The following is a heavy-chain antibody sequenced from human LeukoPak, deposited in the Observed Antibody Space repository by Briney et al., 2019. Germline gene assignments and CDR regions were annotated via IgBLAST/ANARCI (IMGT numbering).Heavy chain of an antibody. D-gene: IGHD4-17*01. Sequence: GGSLRLSCAASGFTFSSYWMNWARQAPGKGLEWVSYITSSSSIMYYADSVKGRFTISRDNAKNSLFLQMSSLRAEDTALYYCARGPYGDYVDAFDIWGQGTMVTVSS. V-gene: IGHV3-48*01. CDR2: ITSSSSIM. CDR3: ARGPYGDYVDAFDI. CDR1: GFTFSSYW. J-gene: IGHJ3*02.